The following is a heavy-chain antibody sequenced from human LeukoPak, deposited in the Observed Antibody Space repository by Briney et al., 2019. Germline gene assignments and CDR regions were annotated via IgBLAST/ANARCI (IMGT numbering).Heavy chain of an antibody. J-gene: IGHJ4*02. V-gene: IGHV3-7*01. CDR1: GFTFSNYW. CDR3: ATDTSGFDY. CDR2: IKQDGSEK. Sequence: GGSLRLSRAASGFTFSNYWMSWVRQAPGKGLEWVANIKQDGSEKYYVDSVKGRFTISRDNAKNSLYLQMNSLRAEDTAVYYCATDTSGFDYWGQGTLVTVSS. D-gene: IGHD1-1*01.